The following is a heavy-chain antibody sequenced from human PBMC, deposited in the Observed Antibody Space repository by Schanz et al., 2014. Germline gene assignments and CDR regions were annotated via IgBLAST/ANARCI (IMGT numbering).Heavy chain of an antibody. Sequence: EVQLVESGGGLVQPGGSLRLSCAASGFTFSSYWMHWVRQVPGKGLVWVSRIKSDGSSTSYADSVKGRITISRDNAKNSLYLEMNSLRAEDTALYYCARDRRNADLDYWGQGTLVTVSS. V-gene: IGHV3-74*01. CDR3: ARDRRNADLDY. D-gene: IGHD1-1*01. CDR2: IKSDGSST. CDR1: GFTFSSYW. J-gene: IGHJ4*02.